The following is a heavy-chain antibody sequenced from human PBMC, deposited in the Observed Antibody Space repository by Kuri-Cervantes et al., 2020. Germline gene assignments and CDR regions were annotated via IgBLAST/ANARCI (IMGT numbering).Heavy chain of an antibody. CDR1: GFTFSSYA. CDR2: ISSSSSYI. Sequence: GGSLRLSCAASGFTFSSYAMYWVRQAPGKGLEWVSSISSSSSYIYYADSVKGRFTISRDNAKNSLYLQMNSLRAEDTAVYYCAREYGSSGYYGMDVWGQGTTVTVSS. D-gene: IGHD3-22*01. J-gene: IGHJ6*02. CDR3: AREYGSSGYYGMDV. V-gene: IGHV3-21*01.